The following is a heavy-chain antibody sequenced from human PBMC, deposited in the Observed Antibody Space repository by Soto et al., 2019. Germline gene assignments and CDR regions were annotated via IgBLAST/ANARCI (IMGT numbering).Heavy chain of an antibody. CDR2: ILVDGRT. J-gene: IGHJ3*01. Sequence: LRLSCAASGFPCGSYGMTWVRQAPGKGLEWVSTILVDGRTFYVDSVKGRFTISRDNSRNTVYLQMNGLTAGDTALYYCAKATATGGGAFDFCGQGTTVTVSS. CDR1: GFPCGSYG. CDR3: AKATATGGGAFDF. V-gene: IGHV3-23*01. D-gene: IGHD2-8*02.